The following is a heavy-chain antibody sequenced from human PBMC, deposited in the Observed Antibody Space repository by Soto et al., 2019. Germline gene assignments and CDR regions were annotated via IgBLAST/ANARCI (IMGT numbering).Heavy chain of an antibody. D-gene: IGHD1-26*01. CDR2: ISYDGSQR. CDR3: ANQEGQWDLGEH. Sequence: GGSLRLSCEASGLTFSRSGMHWVRQSPGKGLEWLAVISYDGSQRYYADSMKGRFTISRDNSKNTLYLQINSLRVEDTAVYYCANQEGQWDLGEHWGQGTLVTVSS. CDR1: GLTFSRSG. J-gene: IGHJ4*02. V-gene: IGHV3-30*18.